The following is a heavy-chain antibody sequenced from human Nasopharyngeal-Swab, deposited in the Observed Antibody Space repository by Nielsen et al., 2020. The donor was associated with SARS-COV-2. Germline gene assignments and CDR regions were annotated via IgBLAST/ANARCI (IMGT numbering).Heavy chain of an antibody. CDR2: INPSGGST. CDR3: ARNPVDYDYVWGSYRYRTFDY. CDR1: GYTFTSYY. D-gene: IGHD3-16*02. Sequence: ASVKVSCKASGYTFTSYYMYWVRQAPGQGLEWMGIINPSGGSTSYAQKFQGRVTMTRDTSTSTVYMELSSLRSEDTAVYYCARNPVDYDYVWGSYRYRTFDYWGQGTLVTVSS. V-gene: IGHV1-46*01. J-gene: IGHJ4*02.